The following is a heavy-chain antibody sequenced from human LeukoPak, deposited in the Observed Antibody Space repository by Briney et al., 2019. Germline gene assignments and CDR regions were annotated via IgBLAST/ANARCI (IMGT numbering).Heavy chain of an antibody. CDR3: ARGSYYYDSTGYYFDY. D-gene: IGHD3-22*01. Sequence: PSETLSLTCTVSGDSIKSGDNYWSWVRQSPGKGLEWIGYIYYRGSTSYNPSLKSRITLSVDTSKNQFSLTLSSVTAADTAVYYCARGSYYYDSTGYYFDYWGQGTLVSVSS. V-gene: IGHV4-30-4*01. CDR2: IYYRGST. CDR1: GDSIKSGDNY. J-gene: IGHJ4*02.